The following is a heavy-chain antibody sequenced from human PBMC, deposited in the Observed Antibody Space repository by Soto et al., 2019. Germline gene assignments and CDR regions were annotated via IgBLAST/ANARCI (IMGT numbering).Heavy chain of an antibody. CDR1: GGSISSSSYY. CDR3: SRHIAPPSMAYCGGDCYSIWFDP. J-gene: IGHJ5*02. CDR2: IYYSGST. Sequence: QLQLQESGPGLVKPSETLSLTCTVSGGSISSSSYYWGWIRQPPGKGLEWIGSIYYSGSTYYNPSLKSRVTISVDTSKNQFSLKSSPVTAADTAVDYCSRHIAPPSMAYCGGDCYSIWFDPWGQGTLVTVSS. D-gene: IGHD2-21*02. V-gene: IGHV4-39*01.